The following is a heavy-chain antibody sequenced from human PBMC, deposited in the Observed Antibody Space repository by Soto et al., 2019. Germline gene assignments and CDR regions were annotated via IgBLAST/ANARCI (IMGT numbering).Heavy chain of an antibody. D-gene: IGHD2-15*01. CDR3: AKLASGGKPSDY. CDR2: IYPGDSDT. Sequence: GASLKISCKGAGYSFSNYWIGWVRQMPGKGLEWMGIIYPGDSDTRYSPSSQGQVTISADKSINTAYLQWSSLTAADTAMYYCAKLASGGKPSDYWGQGTLVTVSS. CDR1: GYSFSNYW. J-gene: IGHJ4*02. V-gene: IGHV5-51*01.